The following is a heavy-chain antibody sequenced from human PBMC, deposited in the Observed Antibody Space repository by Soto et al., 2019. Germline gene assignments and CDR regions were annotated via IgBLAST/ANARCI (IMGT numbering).Heavy chain of an antibody. CDR2: ISYDGSNK. J-gene: IGHJ4*02. CDR3: ARDILRMAGGSYYSNYFDY. CDR1: GFTFSSYA. Sequence: GGSLRLSCAASGFTFSSYAMHWVRQAPGKGLEWVAVISYDGSNKYYADSVKGRFTISRDNSKNTLYLQMNSLRAEDTAVYYCARDILRMAGGSYYSNYFDYWGQGTLVTVSS. D-gene: IGHD1-26*01. V-gene: IGHV3-30-3*01.